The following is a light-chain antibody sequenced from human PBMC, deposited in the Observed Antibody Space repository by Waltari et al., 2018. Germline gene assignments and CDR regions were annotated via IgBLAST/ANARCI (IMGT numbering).Light chain of an antibody. CDR3: QQYNSYLVT. CDR2: KAS. J-gene: IGKJ2*01. V-gene: IGKV1-5*03. Sequence: DIQMTQSPSTLSASVGDRVTITCRASQSITPWLAWYQQKPGKAPKLLIYKASTLETGVPSRFSGSVSGTEFTLTISSLQPDDFATYYCQQYNSYLVTFGQGTKLAIK. CDR1: QSITPW.